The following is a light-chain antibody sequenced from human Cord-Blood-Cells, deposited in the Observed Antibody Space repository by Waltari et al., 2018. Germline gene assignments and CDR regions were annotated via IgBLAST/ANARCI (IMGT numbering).Light chain of an antibody. V-gene: IGKV1-5*01. Sequence: DIQMTQSPSTLSASVGDRVTITCRASQSISSWLAWYQQKPRKAPQLLIYDASGLESVVPSRFSGSGSGTESTTTISSLQPDDFANYYCQQYNNYFRTFGQGTKVEIK. CDR2: DAS. CDR3: QQYNNYFRT. J-gene: IGKJ1*01. CDR1: QSISSW.